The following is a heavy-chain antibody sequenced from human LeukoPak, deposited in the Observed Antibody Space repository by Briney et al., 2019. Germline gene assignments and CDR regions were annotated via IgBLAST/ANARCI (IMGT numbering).Heavy chain of an antibody. J-gene: IGHJ3*02. V-gene: IGHV4-59*01. Sequence: SETLSLTCTVAGGSISSYYWSWIRQPPGKGLEWIGYIYYSGSTNYNPSLKSRVTISVDTSKNQFSLKLSSVTAADTAVYYCARDLDAFDIWGQGTMVTVSS. CDR1: GGSISSYY. CDR3: ARDLDAFDI. CDR2: IYYSGST.